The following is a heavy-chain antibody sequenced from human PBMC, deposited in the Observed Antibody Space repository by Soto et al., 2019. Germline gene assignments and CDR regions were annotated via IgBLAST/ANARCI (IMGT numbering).Heavy chain of an antibody. CDR1: GGSFSGYY. D-gene: IGHD3-9*01. V-gene: IGHV4-34*01. Sequence: SETLSLTCAVYGGSFSGYYWSWIRQPPGKGLEWIGEINHSGSTNYNPSLKSRVTISVDTSKNQFSLKLSSVTAADTAVYYCARAGSYDILTGYYFNWFDPWGQGTLVTVSS. CDR3: ARAGSYDILTGYYFNWFDP. J-gene: IGHJ5*02. CDR2: INHSGST.